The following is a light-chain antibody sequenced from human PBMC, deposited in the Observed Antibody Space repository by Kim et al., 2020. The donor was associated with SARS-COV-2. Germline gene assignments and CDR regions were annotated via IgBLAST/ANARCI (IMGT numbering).Light chain of an antibody. CDR2: GKN. Sequence: SSELTQDPAVSVALGQTVRITCQGDSLRSYYASWYQQKPGQAPVLVIYGKNNRPSGIPDRISGSSSGNTASLTITGAQAEDEADYYCNSRDSSGNHLVFGGGTKRTVL. J-gene: IGLJ2*01. CDR1: SLRSYY. V-gene: IGLV3-19*01. CDR3: NSRDSSGNHLV.